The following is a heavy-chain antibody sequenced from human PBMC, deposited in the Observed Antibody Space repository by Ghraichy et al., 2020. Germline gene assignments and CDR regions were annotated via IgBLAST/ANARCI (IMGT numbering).Heavy chain of an antibody. CDR3: ARAESGSQLVSGY. V-gene: IGHV1-46*01. CDR2: IHPSGQNT. D-gene: IGHD3-10*01. Sequence: ASVKVSCTASENTFTTHHLHWVRQAPGLGLEWMGIIHPSGQNTKYAQKFQGRVTMTMNTSTSTVYMELSSLTSDDTAMYYCARAESGSQLVSGYWGQGTLVTVSS. J-gene: IGHJ4*02. CDR1: ENTFTTHH.